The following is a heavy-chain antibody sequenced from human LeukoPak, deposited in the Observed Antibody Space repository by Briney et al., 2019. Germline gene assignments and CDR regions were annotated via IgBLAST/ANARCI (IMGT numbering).Heavy chain of an antibody. CDR1: GGSISSGGYY. CDR3: ARGGTEYYDFWSGYPSRIPGHYYYYMDV. D-gene: IGHD3-3*01. V-gene: IGHV4-30-2*01. J-gene: IGHJ6*03. Sequence: PSETLSLTCTVSGGSISSGGYYWSWIRQPPGKGLEWIGYIYHSGSTYYNPSLKSRVTISEDRSKNQFSLKLSSATAADTAVYYCARGGTEYYDFWSGYPSRIPGHYYYYMDVWGKGTTVTVSS. CDR2: IYHSGST.